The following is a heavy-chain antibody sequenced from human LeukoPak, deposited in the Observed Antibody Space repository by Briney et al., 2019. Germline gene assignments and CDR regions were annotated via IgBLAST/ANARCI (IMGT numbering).Heavy chain of an antibody. J-gene: IGHJ4*02. V-gene: IGHV4-34*01. CDR3: ARGSGSYLMDY. D-gene: IGHD3-10*01. CDR1: GGSFSGYY. Sequence: SETLSLTCAVYGGSFSGYYWSWIRQPPGKGLEWMGEINHSGSTNYNPSLKSRVTISVDTSKNQFPLKLSSVTAADTAVYYCARGSGSYLMDYWGQGTLVTVSS. CDR2: INHSGST.